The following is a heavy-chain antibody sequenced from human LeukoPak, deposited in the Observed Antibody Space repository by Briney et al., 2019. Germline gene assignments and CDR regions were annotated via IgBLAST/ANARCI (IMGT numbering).Heavy chain of an antibody. D-gene: IGHD5-12*01. CDR1: VYTLTELS. V-gene: IGHV1-24*01. Sequence: ASVKVSRKVSVYTLTELSVHCVRHAPGKGREWVVGFDPEDGETIYAQKFQGRVTMTEDTSTDTAYMELSSLRSEDTAVYYCATRGGLRYFDYWGQGTLGTVSS. CDR3: ATRGGLRYFDY. J-gene: IGHJ4*02. CDR2: FDPEDGET.